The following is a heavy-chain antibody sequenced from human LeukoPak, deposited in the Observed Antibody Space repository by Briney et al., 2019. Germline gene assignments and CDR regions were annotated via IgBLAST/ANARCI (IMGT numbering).Heavy chain of an antibody. CDR3: ARGDCSGAGCLLPDFFDF. CDR1: GFTFSTYD. Sequence: GGSLRLSCAASGFTFSTYDMIWVRQAPGKGLEWVSTINSETSSAFYADSVKGRFTISRDNDKNSLYLQMNSLRAEDTAVYYSARGDCSGAGCLLPDFFDFWGQGALVTVSS. D-gene: IGHD2-15*01. V-gene: IGHV3-21*01. CDR2: INSETSSA. J-gene: IGHJ4*02.